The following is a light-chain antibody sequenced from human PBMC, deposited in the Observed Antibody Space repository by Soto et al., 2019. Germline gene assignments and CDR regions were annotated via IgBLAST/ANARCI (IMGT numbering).Light chain of an antibody. CDR1: SSDIGTYNF. CDR3: CSYAGSGTDKYV. CDR2: DDI. V-gene: IGLV2-23*01. J-gene: IGLJ1*01. Sequence: LTQPASVSGSPGQSITISCTGTSSDIGTYNFVSWYQQLPGEAPKFMIYDDIKRPSGVSNRFSGSKSGNTASLTISGLQAEDEADYYCCSYAGSGTDKYVFGGGTKVAVL.